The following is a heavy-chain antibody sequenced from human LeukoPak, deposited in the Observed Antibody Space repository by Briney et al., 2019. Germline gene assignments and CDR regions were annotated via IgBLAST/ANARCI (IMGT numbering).Heavy chain of an antibody. CDR3: ARSFGDYVFWFDP. D-gene: IGHD4-17*01. V-gene: IGHV1-69*06. CDR1: GGTFSSYA. Sequence: SVKVSCKASGGTFSSYAISWVRQAPGQGLEWMGGIIPIFGTANYAQKFQGRVTITADKSTSTAYMELSSLRSEDTAVYYCARSFGDYVFWFDPWGQGTLVIVSS. CDR2: IIPIFGTA. J-gene: IGHJ5*02.